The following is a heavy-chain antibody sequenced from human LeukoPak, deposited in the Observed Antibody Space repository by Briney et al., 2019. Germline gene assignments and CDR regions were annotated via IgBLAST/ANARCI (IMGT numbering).Heavy chain of an antibody. CDR2: ISAYNGNT. J-gene: IGHJ6*02. V-gene: IGHV1-18*01. CDR1: GYMFSSYG. CDR3: AREWDYDILTGYYSDPLYYYYYGMDV. Sequence: ASVKVSCKASGYMFSSYGISWVRQAPGQGLEWMGWISAYNGNTNYAQKLQGRVTMTTDTSTSTAYMELSSLRSEDTAVYYCAREWDYDILTGYYSDPLYYYYYGMDVWGQGTTVTVSS. D-gene: IGHD3-9*01.